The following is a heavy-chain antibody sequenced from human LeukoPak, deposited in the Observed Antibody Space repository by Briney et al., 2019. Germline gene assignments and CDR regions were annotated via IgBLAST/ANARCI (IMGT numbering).Heavy chain of an antibody. CDR1: GFTFGDYA. CDR3: ARNGGNNCYFDL. D-gene: IGHD1/OR15-1a*01. J-gene: IGHJ2*01. CDR2: IRSKAYGGTT. V-gene: IGHV3-49*04. Sequence: PGGSLRLSCTASGFTFGDYAMSWVRQAPGKGLEWVGFIRSKAYGGTTEYAASVKGRFTISRDDSKSIAYLQMNSLKTEDTAVYYCARNGGNNCYFDLWGRGTLVTVSS.